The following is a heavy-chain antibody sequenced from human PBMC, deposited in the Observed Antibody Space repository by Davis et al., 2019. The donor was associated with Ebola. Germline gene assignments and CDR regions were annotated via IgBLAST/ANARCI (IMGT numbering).Heavy chain of an antibody. CDR2: IYYTGST. Sequence: PSETLSPTCPVPGASISSNYWSWIRQPPGKGLEWIGYIYYTGSTNYNPSLKSRVTISVDMSKNKFSLRLSSVTAADTAVYYCARGTLGWSAPGVYWGQGTLVTVSS. D-gene: IGHD3-10*01. V-gene: IGHV4-59*01. CDR1: GASISSNY. J-gene: IGHJ4*02. CDR3: ARGTLGWSAPGVY.